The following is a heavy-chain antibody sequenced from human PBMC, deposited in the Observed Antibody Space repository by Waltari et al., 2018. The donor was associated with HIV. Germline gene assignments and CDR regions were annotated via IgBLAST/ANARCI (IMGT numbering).Heavy chain of an antibody. CDR1: GYTFTCFD. V-gene: IGHV1-8*01. D-gene: IGHD3-10*01. J-gene: IGHJ5*02. CDR2: MNPNSGNT. CDR3: ARGERLLWFGEPDTNWFDP. Sequence: QVQLVQSGAEVKKPGASVQVSCKASGYTFTCFDIHWVRQATGQGLEWMGWMNPNSGNTGYAQKFQGRVTMTRNTSISTAYMELSSLRSEDTAVYYCARGERLLWFGEPDTNWFDPWGQGTLVTVSS.